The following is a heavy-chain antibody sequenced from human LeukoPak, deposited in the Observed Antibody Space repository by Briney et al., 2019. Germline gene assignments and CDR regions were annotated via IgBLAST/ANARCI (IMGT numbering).Heavy chain of an antibody. J-gene: IGHJ4*02. CDR3: AKGSRFGNSPMDY. D-gene: IGHD3-16*01. V-gene: IGHV3-48*02. CDR1: GFTFSSYS. Sequence: GGSLRLSCAASGFTFSSYSMNWVRQAPGKGLEWVSYISGGSATMYYADSVMGRFTISRDSAKNSLYLQMNSLRDEDTAVYYCAKGSRFGNSPMDYWGQGTLVTVSS. CDR2: ISGGSATM.